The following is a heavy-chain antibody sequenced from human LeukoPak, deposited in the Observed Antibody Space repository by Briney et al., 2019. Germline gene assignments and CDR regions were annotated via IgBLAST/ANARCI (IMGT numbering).Heavy chain of an antibody. CDR3: AKVAKYYYGPETYYFFEQ. J-gene: IGHJ4*02. CDR2: INQDGTEK. V-gene: IGHV3-7*01. D-gene: IGHD3-10*01. CDR1: GFRFNTYW. Sequence: GGSLRLSCAASGFRFNTYWMSWVRQAPGKGLEWVANINQDGTEKYYVDSVKGRFTVSRDYAKNSLYLQMNSLRVEDTAVYYCAKVAKYYYGPETYYFFEQWGQGTPVTASS.